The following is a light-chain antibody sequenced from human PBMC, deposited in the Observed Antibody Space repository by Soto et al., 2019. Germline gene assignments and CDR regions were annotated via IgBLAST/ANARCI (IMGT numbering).Light chain of an antibody. CDR1: QSVSSY. V-gene: IGKV3-15*01. CDR2: GAS. J-gene: IGKJ1*01. CDR3: QQYNNWPSWT. Sequence: EKVMTQSPATLSMSPGERATLSCRASQSVSSYLAWYQQKPGQAPRLLIYGASTRATGIPARFGGSGSGTEFTLTISSLQSEDFAVYYCQQYNNWPSWTFGQGTKV.